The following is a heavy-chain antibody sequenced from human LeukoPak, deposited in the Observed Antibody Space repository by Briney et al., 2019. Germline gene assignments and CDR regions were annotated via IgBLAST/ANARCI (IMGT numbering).Heavy chain of an antibody. Sequence: GGPLRLSCAAPGFTFDTYWMHWVRQAPGKGLVWVSRIYSDGSSTTYADSVKGRFTISRDNAENTVYLQMDSLRAEDTAVYYCAKTKLGVGGYYFDYWGQGTLVTVSS. CDR3: AKTKLGVGGYYFDY. CDR1: GFTFDTYW. D-gene: IGHD1-7*01. CDR2: IYSDGSST. V-gene: IGHV3-74*03. J-gene: IGHJ4*02.